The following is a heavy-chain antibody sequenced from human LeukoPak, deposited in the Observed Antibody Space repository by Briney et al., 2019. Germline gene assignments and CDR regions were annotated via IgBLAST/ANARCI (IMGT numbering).Heavy chain of an antibody. CDR2: ISGSGGST. CDR1: GFTFSSYA. J-gene: IGHJ4*02. V-gene: IGHV3-23*01. Sequence: GGSLRLSCAASGFTFSSYAMSWARQAPGKGLEWVSAISGSGGSTYYADSVKGRFTISRDNSKNTLYLQMNSLRAEDTAVYYCAEPEGGYYDIRPDWGQGTLVTVSS. CDR3: AEPEGGYYDIRPD. D-gene: IGHD3-22*01.